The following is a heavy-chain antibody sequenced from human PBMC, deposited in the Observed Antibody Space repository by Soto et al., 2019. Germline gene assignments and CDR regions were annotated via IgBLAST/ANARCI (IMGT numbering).Heavy chain of an antibody. CDR1: GVSISSYY. Sequence: QVQLQESGPGLVKPSETLSLTCTVSGVSISSYYWSWIRQPPGKGLEWIGYIYYSGSTNYNPSLKSRVTISVDTSKNQFSLKLSSVTAADTAVYYCARRYGGHFDYWGQGTLVTVSS. D-gene: IGHD4-17*01. CDR2: IYYSGST. J-gene: IGHJ4*02. V-gene: IGHV4-59*08. CDR3: ARRYGGHFDY.